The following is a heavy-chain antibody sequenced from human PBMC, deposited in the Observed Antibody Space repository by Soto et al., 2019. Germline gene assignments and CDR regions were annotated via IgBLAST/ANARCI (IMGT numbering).Heavy chain of an antibody. D-gene: IGHD3-3*01. Sequence: EVQLVESAGGLVQPGRSLRLSCAASGFIFEDYVMHWVRQAPEKGLEWVSGISWNSGSIGYADSVKGRFTISRDNAKNSLYLQMNSLRAEDTALYYCAKDISGKRNSRLRGGLWSGYTYYYYGIDVWGQGTTVTVSS. CDR3: AKDISGKRNSRLRGGLWSGYTYYYYGIDV. V-gene: IGHV3-9*01. CDR1: GFIFEDYV. J-gene: IGHJ6*02. CDR2: ISWNSGSI.